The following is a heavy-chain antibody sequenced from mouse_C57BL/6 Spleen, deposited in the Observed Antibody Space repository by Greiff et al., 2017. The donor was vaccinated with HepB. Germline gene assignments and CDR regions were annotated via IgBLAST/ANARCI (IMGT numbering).Heavy chain of an antibody. Sequence: EVKVEESGGGLVKPGGSLKLSCAASGFTFSDYGMHWVRQAPEKGLEWVAYISSGSSTIYYADTVKGRFTISRDNAKNTLFLQMTSLRSEDTAMYYCARGYYGRNAMDYWGQGTSVTVSS. CDR2: ISSGSSTI. CDR1: GFTFSDYG. V-gene: IGHV5-17*01. D-gene: IGHD1-1*01. J-gene: IGHJ4*01. CDR3: ARGYYGRNAMDY.